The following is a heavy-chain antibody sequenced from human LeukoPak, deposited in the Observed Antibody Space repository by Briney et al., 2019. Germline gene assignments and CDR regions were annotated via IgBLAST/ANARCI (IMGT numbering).Heavy chain of an antibody. CDR2: IYYSGST. CDR3: ARVSIYDVLTGYYLGGATFDY. Sequence: PSETLSLTCTVSGGSISSYYWSWIRQPPGKGLEWIGYIYYSGSTNYNPSLKSRVTISADTSKNQFSLKLSSVTAADTAVYYCARVSIYDVLTGYYLGGATFDYWGQGTLVTVSS. D-gene: IGHD3-9*01. V-gene: IGHV4-59*01. CDR1: GGSISSYY. J-gene: IGHJ4*02.